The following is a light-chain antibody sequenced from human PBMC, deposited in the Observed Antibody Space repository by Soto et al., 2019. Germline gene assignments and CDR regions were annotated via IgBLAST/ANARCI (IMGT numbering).Light chain of an antibody. V-gene: IGLV2-14*03. CDR1: MRDIGAYNL. CDR2: EVR. Sequence: QSVLTQPASVSGSPGQSITISCAGTMRDIGAYNLVSWYQQHPGKAPRLIFYEVRNRPSGIPLRFSGSKSGTSASLAISGLRSEDEADYYCAAWDDSLSGLYVFGTGTKLTVL. CDR3: AAWDDSLSGLYV. J-gene: IGLJ1*01.